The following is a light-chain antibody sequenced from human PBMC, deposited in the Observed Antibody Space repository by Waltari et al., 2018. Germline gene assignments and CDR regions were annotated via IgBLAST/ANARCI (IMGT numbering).Light chain of an antibody. V-gene: IGKV2-28*01. Sequence: DIVMTQSPLSLPVTPGESASIPCRSRQSLLKSNGYNYVDWYLQKPGQSPQLLMYLGSIRASGVPDRFSGSGSGTDFTLKINRVEPEDVGVYYCMQLLETPRTFGQGTKVEIK. J-gene: IGKJ1*01. CDR2: LGS. CDR3: MQLLETPRT. CDR1: QSLLKSNGYNY.